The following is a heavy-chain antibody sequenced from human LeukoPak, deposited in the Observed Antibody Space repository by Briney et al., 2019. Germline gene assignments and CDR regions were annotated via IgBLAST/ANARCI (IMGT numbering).Heavy chain of an antibody. J-gene: IGHJ4*02. D-gene: IGHD5-18*01. CDR2: INPSGGST. Sequence: ASVTVSCKASGYTFTNYNIHWVRQAPGQGLEWMGIINPSGGSTSYAQKLQGRVTMTRDTSTSTVYVELSSLRSEDTAVYYCARYIFGYLHYWGQGTLVTVSS. CDR3: ARYIFGYLHY. CDR1: GYTFTNYN. V-gene: IGHV1-46*01.